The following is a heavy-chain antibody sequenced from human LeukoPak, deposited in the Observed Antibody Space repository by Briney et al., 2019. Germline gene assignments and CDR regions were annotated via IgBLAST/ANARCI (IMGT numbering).Heavy chain of an antibody. J-gene: IGHJ6*03. CDR3: TRVRGYSYGSYYYYYYMDV. V-gene: IGHV4-59*01. D-gene: IGHD5-18*01. Sequence: SETLSLTCTVSGGSISSYYWSWIRQPPGKGLEWIGYIYYSGSTNYNPSLKSRVTISVDTSKNQFSLKLSSVTAADTAVYYCTRVRGYSYGSYYYYYYMDVWGKGTTVTVSS. CDR2: IYYSGST. CDR1: GGSISSYY.